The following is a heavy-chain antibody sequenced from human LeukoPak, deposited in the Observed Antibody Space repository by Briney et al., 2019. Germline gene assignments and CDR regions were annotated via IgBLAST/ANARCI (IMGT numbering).Heavy chain of an antibody. Sequence: SQTLSLTCTVSGGSITSGDYYWSWIRQPPGKGLEWIAYMYYSGSTYYNPSLKSRVTMSADASKNQFSLKLRSVTAADTAVYYNHIQSYYDSRTDPWGHGTLVTVSS. J-gene: IGHJ5*02. V-gene: IGHV4-30-4*01. D-gene: IGHD3-22*01. CDR3: HIQSYYDSRTDP. CDR1: GGSITSGDYY. CDR2: MYYSGST.